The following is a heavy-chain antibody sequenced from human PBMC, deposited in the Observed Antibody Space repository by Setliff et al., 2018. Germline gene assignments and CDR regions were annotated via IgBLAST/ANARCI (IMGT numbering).Heavy chain of an antibody. CDR3: ARVGHSTYYNFWSGPRGYNWFDP. D-gene: IGHD3-3*01. Sequence: SEPLSLPCAVYGGSFSGYYWSWIRQPPGKGLEWIGEINHSGSTNYNPSLKSRVTISIDTSKNQFSLKLSSVTAADTAVYYCARVGHSTYYNFWSGPRGYNWFDPWGQGTLVTVSS. CDR2: INHSGST. J-gene: IGHJ5*02. CDR1: GGSFSGYY. V-gene: IGHV4-34*01.